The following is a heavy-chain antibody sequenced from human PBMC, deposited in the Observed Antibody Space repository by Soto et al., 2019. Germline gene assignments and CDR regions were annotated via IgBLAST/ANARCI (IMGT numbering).Heavy chain of an antibody. J-gene: IGHJ3*01. CDR2: SVPTFGTK. Sequence: QVQLVQSGAEVKSPGSSVKVSCKTSGGLFSSYAISWVRQAPGQGLEWMGGSVPTFGTKVYAHNFKDRGSISADRSTGTADLEVRGLRSQDTAVYYCARGVDDYYDGTGPSWYDAYDVWGQGTMFTFSS. V-gene: IGHV1-69*06. CDR1: GGLFSSYA. D-gene: IGHD3-22*01. CDR3: ARGVDDYYDGTGPSWYDAYDV.